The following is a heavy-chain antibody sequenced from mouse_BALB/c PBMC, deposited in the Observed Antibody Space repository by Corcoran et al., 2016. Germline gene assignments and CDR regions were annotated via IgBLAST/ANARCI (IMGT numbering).Heavy chain of an antibody. V-gene: IGHV1-7*01. D-gene: IGHD1-1*01. Sequence: QVQLQQSGAELAKPGASVKMSCTASGYTFTSYWMHWVKQRPGQGLEWIGYINPSTGYTEYNQKFKDKATLTADKSSSTAYMQLSSLTAEDSAVYYCARLAGSSHYYAMDYWGQGTSVTVSS. J-gene: IGHJ4*01. CDR2: INPSTGYT. CDR1: GYTFTSYW. CDR3: ARLAGSSHYYAMDY.